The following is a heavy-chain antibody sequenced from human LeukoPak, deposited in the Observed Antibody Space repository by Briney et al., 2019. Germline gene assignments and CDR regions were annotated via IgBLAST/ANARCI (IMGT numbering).Heavy chain of an antibody. CDR2: IYYSGST. CDR3: ARRISGSYHFDH. D-gene: IGHD1-26*01. Sequence: SETLSLTCTVSGGSISSSSYYWGWIRQPPGKGLEWIGSIYYSGSTYYNPSLKSRVTISVDTSKNQFSLKLSSVTAADTAVYHCARRISGSYHFDHWGQGTLVTVSS. V-gene: IGHV4-39*01. CDR1: GGSISSSSYY. J-gene: IGHJ4*02.